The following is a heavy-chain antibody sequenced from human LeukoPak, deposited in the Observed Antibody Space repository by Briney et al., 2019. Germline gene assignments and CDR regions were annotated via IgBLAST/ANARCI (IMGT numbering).Heavy chain of an antibody. Sequence: ASVKVSCKASGYTFTSYGISWVRQAPGQGLEWMGWISAYNGNTNYAQKLQGRVTMTTDTSTSTAYMELRSLRSDGTAVYYCASTSSIAVARGAFDIWGQGTMVTVSS. D-gene: IGHD6-19*01. V-gene: IGHV1-18*01. CDR1: GYTFTSYG. J-gene: IGHJ3*02. CDR2: ISAYNGNT. CDR3: ASTSSIAVARGAFDI.